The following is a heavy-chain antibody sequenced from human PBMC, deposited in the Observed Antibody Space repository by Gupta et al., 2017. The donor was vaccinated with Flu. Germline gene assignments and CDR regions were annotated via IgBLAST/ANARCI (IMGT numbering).Heavy chain of an antibody. V-gene: IGHV1-69*01. J-gene: IGHJ4*02. Sequence: VQSVRSGAEVKKPASPVKVSFMAYGDTITSYAINRVRQAPGQGLEWMGGVIPVFGPTIYAQRFQGRVTITADESTSTAYMELSSLTSDDTAFYYCARKGGGHCSGGTCYSLGYWGQGTLVTASS. CDR2: VIPVFGPT. CDR3: ARKGGGHCSGGTCYSLGY. CDR1: GDTITSYA. D-gene: IGHD2-15*01.